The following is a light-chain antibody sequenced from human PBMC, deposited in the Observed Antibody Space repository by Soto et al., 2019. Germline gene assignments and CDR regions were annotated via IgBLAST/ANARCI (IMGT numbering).Light chain of an antibody. J-gene: IGLJ1*01. CDR1: SGDIGSYNR. V-gene: IGLV2-23*01. CDR3: CSYAGHSTYV. CDR2: EDP. Sequence: QSALTQPASVSGSPGQSITISCTGTSGDIGSYNRVSWYQQHPGQAPKLIIYEDPKRPSGVSDRFSGSTSDNTPSLTISGLQADDEADYYCCSYAGHSTYVFEAGTKVTVL.